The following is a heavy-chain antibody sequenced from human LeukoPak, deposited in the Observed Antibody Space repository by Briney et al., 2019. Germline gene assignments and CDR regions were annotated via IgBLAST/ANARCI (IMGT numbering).Heavy chain of an antibody. Sequence: SETLSLTCGVSGGSIDITNYWSWVRQAPGKGLEWIGEIAHDGTTNYNPSLRSRVAMSFDRANNQFSLSLTSVTAADTAVYYCTREDRSYCPFAYWGQGVLVTVSS. V-gene: IGHV4-4*02. CDR3: TREDRSYCPFAY. CDR2: IAHDGTT. J-gene: IGHJ4*02. D-gene: IGHD1-26*01. CDR1: GGSIDITNY.